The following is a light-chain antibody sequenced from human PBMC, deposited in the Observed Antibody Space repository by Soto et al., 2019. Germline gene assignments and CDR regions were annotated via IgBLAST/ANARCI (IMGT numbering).Light chain of an antibody. CDR1: QTISSW. J-gene: IGKJ1*01. V-gene: IGKV1-5*01. CDR3: QQYSSYWT. Sequence: DIQMTQSPSALSASVGDXVTITFRASQTISSWLAWYQQKPGKAPKFLIYDASNLESGVPSRFSGSGSGTEFTLTISSLQPDDFATYYCQQYSSYWTFGQGTKVDIK. CDR2: DAS.